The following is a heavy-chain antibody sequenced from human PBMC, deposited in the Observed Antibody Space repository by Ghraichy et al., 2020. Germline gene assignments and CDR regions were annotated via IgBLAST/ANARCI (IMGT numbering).Heavy chain of an antibody. J-gene: IGHJ5*02. CDR3: ARVGMTNNWFDP. CDR2: IYYSGST. CDR1: GGSISSGGYY. Sequence: SETLSLTCTVSGGSISSGGYYWSWIRQHPGKGLEWIGYIYYSGSTYYNPSLKSRVTISVDTSKNQFSLKLSSVTAADTAVYYCARVGMTNNWFDPWGQGTLVTVSS. D-gene: IGHD1-14*01. V-gene: IGHV4-31*03.